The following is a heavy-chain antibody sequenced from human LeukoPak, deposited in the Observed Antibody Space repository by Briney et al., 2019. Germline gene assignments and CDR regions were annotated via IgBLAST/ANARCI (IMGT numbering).Heavy chain of an antibody. J-gene: IGHJ6*03. CDR2: IYTSGST. D-gene: IGHD3-3*01. Sequence: PSETLSLTCTVSGGSISTYYWSWIRQPPGKGLEWIGRIYTSGSTNYNPSLKSRVTMSVDTSKNQFSLKLSSVTAADTAVYYCARDLSGSSGYHYYYMDVWGKGTTVTVSS. CDR3: ARDLSGSSGYHYYYMDV. CDR1: GGSISTYY. V-gene: IGHV4-4*07.